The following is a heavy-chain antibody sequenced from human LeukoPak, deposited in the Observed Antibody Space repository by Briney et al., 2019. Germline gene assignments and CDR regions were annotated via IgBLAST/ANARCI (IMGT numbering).Heavy chain of an antibody. CDR2: ISAYNGNT. J-gene: IGHJ6*03. CDR3: ARDSSVLLWFGERQHYYMDV. V-gene: IGHV1-18*01. D-gene: IGHD3-10*01. CDR1: GYTFTIYG. Sequence: ASVTVSFTSSGYTFTIYGIGWVRQAPGQGLEWMGWISAYNGNTNYSQKLQGRVTMSTDTSTSTAYMELRSLRSDDTAVYYCARDSSVLLWFGERQHYYMDVWGKGTTVTVSS.